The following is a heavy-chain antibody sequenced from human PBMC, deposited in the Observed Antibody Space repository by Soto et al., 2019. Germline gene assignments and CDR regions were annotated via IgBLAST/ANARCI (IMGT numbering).Heavy chain of an antibody. CDR2: ISAYNGNT. Sequence: GASVKVSCKASGYTFTSCGISWVRQAPGQGLEWMGWISAYNGNTNYAQKLQGRVTMTTDTSTSTAYMELRSLRSDDTAVYYCARDPYDSSGPRWFDPWGQGTLVTVSS. CDR1: GYTFTSCG. V-gene: IGHV1-18*04. D-gene: IGHD3-22*01. J-gene: IGHJ5*02. CDR3: ARDPYDSSGPRWFDP.